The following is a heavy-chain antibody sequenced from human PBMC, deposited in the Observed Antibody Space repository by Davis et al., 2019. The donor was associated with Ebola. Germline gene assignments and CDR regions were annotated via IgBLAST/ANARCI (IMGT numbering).Heavy chain of an antibody. CDR2: IKNDGFQK. J-gene: IGHJ6*02. V-gene: IGHV3-7*01. CDR1: GFTFSTSW. Sequence: GESLKISCAASGFTFSTSWMSWVRLAPGKGLEWVADIKNDGFQKHYMDSVKGRFVISRDNAKNSLYLQMNSLRAEDTAVYYCARDRVVDGFNLEKYYYFGMDVWGQGTTVTVSS. D-gene: IGHD5-24*01. CDR3: ARDRVVDGFNLEKYYYFGMDV.